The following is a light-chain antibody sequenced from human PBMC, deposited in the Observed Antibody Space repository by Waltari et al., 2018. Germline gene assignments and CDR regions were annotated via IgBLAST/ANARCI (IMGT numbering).Light chain of an antibody. CDR2: RNN. CDR3: AAWDDSLSVGA. V-gene: IGLV1-47*01. J-gene: IGLJ3*02. CDR1: SSNIGSNY. Sequence: QSVLTQPPSASGTPGQRVTISCSGSSSNIGSNYVYWYQQLPGTAPKLLIYRNNQRPSGVPDRFSGSQSGTSASLAISGLRSEDEADYYCAAWDDSLSVGAFGGGTKLTVL.